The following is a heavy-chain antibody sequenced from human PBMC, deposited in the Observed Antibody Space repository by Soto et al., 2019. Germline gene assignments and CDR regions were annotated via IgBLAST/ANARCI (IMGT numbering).Heavy chain of an antibody. D-gene: IGHD3-10*01. J-gene: IGHJ4*02. Sequence: QVHLVQSGAEVKKPGASVKVSCKGSGYTFTSYGITWVRQAPGQGLEWMGWISAHNGNTDYAQKLQGRVTVTRDTSPSTAYMELRSLRSDATAVYSCARGRYGAYWGQGDLVTVSS. CDR1: GYTFTSYG. CDR2: ISAHNGNT. CDR3: ARGRYGAY. V-gene: IGHV1-18*01.